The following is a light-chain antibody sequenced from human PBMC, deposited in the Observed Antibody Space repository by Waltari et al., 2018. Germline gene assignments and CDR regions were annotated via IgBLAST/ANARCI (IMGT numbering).Light chain of an antibody. CDR3: MQGTQSPYT. CDR2: EVS. J-gene: IGKJ4*01. Sequence: DIVMTQTPLSLSVTPGPPASISCQSSQSLVHSNGNTYLHWYLQKPGQAPQLLIYEVSNRLSGVPDKFSGSGSGTEFTLQVSRVEAGDVGVYYCMQGTQSPYTFGGGTKLDIK. V-gene: IGKV2D-29*01. CDR1: QSLVHSNGNTY.